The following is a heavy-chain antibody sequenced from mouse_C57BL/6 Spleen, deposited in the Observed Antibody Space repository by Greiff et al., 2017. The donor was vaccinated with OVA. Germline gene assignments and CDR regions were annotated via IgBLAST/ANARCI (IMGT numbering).Heavy chain of an antibody. CDR3: ARYGGNYVGYFDY. D-gene: IGHD2-1*01. CDR1: GFTFTDYY. V-gene: IGHV7-3*01. CDR2: IRNKANGYTT. J-gene: IGHJ2*01. Sequence: EVKLVESGGGLVQPGGSLSLSCAASGFTFTDYYMSWVRQPPGKALEWLGFIRNKANGYTTEYSASVKGRFTISRDNSQSILYLQMNALRAEDSATYYCARYGGNYVGYFDYWGQGTTLTVSS.